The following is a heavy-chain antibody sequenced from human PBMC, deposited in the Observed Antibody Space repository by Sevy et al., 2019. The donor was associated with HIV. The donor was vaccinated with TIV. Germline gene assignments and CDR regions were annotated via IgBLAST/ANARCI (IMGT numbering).Heavy chain of an antibody. Sequence: GGSLRLSCAASGFTFSSYEMNWVRQAPGKGLEWASYISSSGSTIYYADSVKGRFTISRDNAKNSLYLQMNSLRAEDTAVYYCARDSTNGVCYTPPFDYWGQGTLVTVSS. D-gene: IGHD2-8*01. CDR1: GFTFSSYE. J-gene: IGHJ4*02. CDR2: ISSSGSTI. V-gene: IGHV3-48*03. CDR3: ARDSTNGVCYTPPFDY.